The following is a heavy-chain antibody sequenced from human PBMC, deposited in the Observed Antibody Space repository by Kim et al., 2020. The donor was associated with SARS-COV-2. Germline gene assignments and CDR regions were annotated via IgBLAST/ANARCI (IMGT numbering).Heavy chain of an antibody. CDR1: GGSFSGYY. CDR3: ARSRAGRAARLLGY. CDR2: INHSGST. V-gene: IGHV4-34*01. Sequence: SETLSLTCAVYGGSFSGYYWSWIRQPPGKGLEWIGEINHSGSTNYNPSLKSRVTISVDTSKNQFSLKLSSVTAADTAVYYCARSRAGRAARLLGYWGQGTLVTVSS. D-gene: IGHD6-6*01. J-gene: IGHJ4*02.